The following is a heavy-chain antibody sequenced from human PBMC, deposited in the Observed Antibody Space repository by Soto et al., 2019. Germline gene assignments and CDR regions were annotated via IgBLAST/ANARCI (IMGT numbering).Heavy chain of an antibody. CDR2: ISAYNGNT. CDR3: ARAPRSSWYAP. J-gene: IGHJ5*02. CDR1: GYTFTSYG. V-gene: IGHV1-18*01. Sequence: ASVKVSCKASGYTFTSYGISWVRQAPGQGLEWMGWISAYNGNTNYAQKLQGRVTMTTDTSTSQAYKELRSLRSDDTAVYYCARAPRSSWYAPRGHGTLVTVAS. D-gene: IGHD6-13*01.